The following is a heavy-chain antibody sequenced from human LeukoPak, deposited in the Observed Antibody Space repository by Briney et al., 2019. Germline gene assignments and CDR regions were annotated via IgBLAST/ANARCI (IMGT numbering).Heavy chain of an antibody. CDR2: ISYDGSNK. V-gene: IGHV3-30*18. CDR1: GFTFSSYG. Sequence: LVESGGGVVQPGRSLRLSCAASGFTFSSYGMHWVRQAPGKGLEWVAVISYDGSNKYYADSVKGRFTISRDNSKNTLYLQMNSLRAEDTAVYYCAKDHGIAAAGALEDWGQGTLVTVSS. D-gene: IGHD6-13*01. CDR3: AKDHGIAAAGALED. J-gene: IGHJ4*02.